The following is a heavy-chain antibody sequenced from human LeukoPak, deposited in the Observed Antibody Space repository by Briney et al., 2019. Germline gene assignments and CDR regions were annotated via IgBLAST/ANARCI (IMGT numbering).Heavy chain of an antibody. V-gene: IGHV3-23*01. CDR3: ARDLDSSSWYHSLDY. J-gene: IGHJ4*02. Sequence: GGSLSPPCAAPGFPFSSYVMSWVRKAPGRGLDWVSTIIGNGGTAYYADSVKGRFTISRDNSKNTLYLQKNSLRAEDTAVYHCARDLDSSSWYHSLDYWGQGTLVTVSS. CDR1: GFPFSSYV. D-gene: IGHD6-13*01. CDR2: IIGNGGTA.